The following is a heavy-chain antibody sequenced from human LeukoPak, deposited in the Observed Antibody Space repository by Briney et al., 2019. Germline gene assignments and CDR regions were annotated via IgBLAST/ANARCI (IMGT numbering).Heavy chain of an antibody. J-gene: IGHJ4*02. V-gene: IGHV1-24*01. CDR3: ARDVDYGDQYYFDY. CDR1: RYTLSELS. D-gene: IGHD4-17*01. CDR2: FDPEHGET. Sequence: ASVKVSCKVPRYTLSELSMHWVRQAPGKGLEWMGGFDPEHGETFYAQKFQGRVTMTEDTSADTAYMELSSLRSEDTAVYYCARDVDYGDQYYFDYWGQGTLVTVSS.